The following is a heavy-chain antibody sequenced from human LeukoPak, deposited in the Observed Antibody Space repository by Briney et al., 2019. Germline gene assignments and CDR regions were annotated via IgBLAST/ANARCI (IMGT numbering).Heavy chain of an antibody. V-gene: IGHV3-7*01. CDR2: TKKDGREK. CDR3: ARDRYCSSTSCPREYYYYYGMDV. D-gene: IGHD2-2*01. CDR1: GFTFSSFW. Sequence: GGSLSLSCAASGFTFSSFWMSWLRQAPGMGLEWLANTKKDGREKYVVDSVKGRFTISRDNAKNSLYLQMNSLRAEDTAVYYCARDRYCSSTSCPREYYYYYGMDVWGQGTTITVSS. J-gene: IGHJ6*02.